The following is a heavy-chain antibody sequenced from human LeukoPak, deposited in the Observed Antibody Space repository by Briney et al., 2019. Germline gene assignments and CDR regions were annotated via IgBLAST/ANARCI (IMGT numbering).Heavy chain of an antibody. CDR2: IHHSGTT. V-gene: IGHV4-59*03. D-gene: IGHD3-10*01. Sequence: PSQTLSLTCTVSGGSITDYYWTWIRQAPGQGLEWIGYIHHSGTTNRNPSLKSRVTLSVDTSKSQFSLRLTSVTAADTAVYYCAKLRRFGESFPDYWGQGALVIVSS. CDR3: AKLRRFGESFPDY. CDR1: GGSITDYY. J-gene: IGHJ4*01.